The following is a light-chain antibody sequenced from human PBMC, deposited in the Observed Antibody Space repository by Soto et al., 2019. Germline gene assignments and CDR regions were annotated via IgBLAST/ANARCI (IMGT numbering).Light chain of an antibody. CDR3: HQASSFPYT. CDR1: HDIQKW. V-gene: IGKV1-12*01. CDR2: AAS. J-gene: IGKJ3*01. Sequence: DIQMTQSPSSVSASVGDTINITCRARHDIQKWLAWYQQKPGQAPKVLIYAASNVESGVSPRFSGSGAGTEFSLTISSLQTEDFATYFCHQASSFPYTFGPGTKVDIK.